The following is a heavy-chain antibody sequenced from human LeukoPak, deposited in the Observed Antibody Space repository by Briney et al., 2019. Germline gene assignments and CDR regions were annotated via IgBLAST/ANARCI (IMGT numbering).Heavy chain of an antibody. CDR2: IYYSGTT. CDR3: ARLYSSRTRNDY. CDR1: GGSISGGGYS. D-gene: IGHD6-13*01. J-gene: IGHJ4*02. V-gene: IGHV4-30-4*07. Sequence: PSETLSLTCAVSGGSISGGGYSWSWIRQPPGKGLEWIGYIYYSGTTYYNPSLKSRVTISVDTSKNQFSLKLSSVTAADTAVYYCARLYSSRTRNDYWGQGTLVTVSS.